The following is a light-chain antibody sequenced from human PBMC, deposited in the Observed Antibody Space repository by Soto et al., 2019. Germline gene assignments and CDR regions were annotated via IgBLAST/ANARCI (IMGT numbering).Light chain of an antibody. CDR2: AAS. CDR1: QSINRY. V-gene: IGKV1-39*01. Sequence: DSQMTQSPSSLSASVGDRVTITCRSSQSINRYLNWYQQKPGKAPKLLIYAASSLQSGVPSRFSGSGSGTDLTLTISSLQPEDFATYFCQQSYSLPWTFGQGTKVDLK. J-gene: IGKJ1*01. CDR3: QQSYSLPWT.